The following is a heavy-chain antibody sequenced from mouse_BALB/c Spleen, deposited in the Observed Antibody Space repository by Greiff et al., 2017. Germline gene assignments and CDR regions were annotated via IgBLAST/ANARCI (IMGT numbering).Heavy chain of an antibody. D-gene: IGHD1-1*01. CDR1: GFNIKDTY. V-gene: IGHV14-3*02. CDR3: AREGGYYGSSYLAWFAY. Sequence: VQLQQSGAELVKPGASVKLSCTASGFNIKDTYMHWVKQRPEQGLEWIGRIDPANGNTKYDPKFQGKATITADTSSNTAYLQLSSLTSADTAVYYCAREGGYYGSSYLAWFAYWGQGTLVTVSA. CDR2: IDPANGNT. J-gene: IGHJ3*01.